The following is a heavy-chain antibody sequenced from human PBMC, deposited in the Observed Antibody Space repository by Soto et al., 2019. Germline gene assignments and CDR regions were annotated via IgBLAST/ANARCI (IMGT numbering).Heavy chain of an antibody. Sequence: EVQLLESGGGSVQPGGSLRLSCAASGFTFSSYAMHWVRRPPGKGLEWVSSISGSGGTAYYADSVKGRFSISRDSLVNTLYLQVNRPRAGDTAVLYLAKGRGQNWDFGFLGQGTLVTVSP. CDR3: AKGRGQNWDFGF. D-gene: IGHD7-27*01. CDR1: GFTFSSYA. J-gene: IGHJ4*02. V-gene: IGHV3-23*01. CDR2: ISGSGGTA.